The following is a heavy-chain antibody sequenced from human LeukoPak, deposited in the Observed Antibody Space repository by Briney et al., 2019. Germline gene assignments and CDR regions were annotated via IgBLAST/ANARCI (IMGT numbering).Heavy chain of an antibody. D-gene: IGHD6-6*01. Sequence: SQTLSLTCTVSGGSISSGGYYWSWIRQHPGKGLEWVGYIYYSGSTYYNPSLKSRVTISVDTSKNQFSLKLSSVTAADTAVYYCARHLARRFDYWGQGTLVTVSS. CDR3: ARHLARRFDY. CDR1: GGSISSGGYY. CDR2: IYYSGST. J-gene: IGHJ4*02. V-gene: IGHV4-31*03.